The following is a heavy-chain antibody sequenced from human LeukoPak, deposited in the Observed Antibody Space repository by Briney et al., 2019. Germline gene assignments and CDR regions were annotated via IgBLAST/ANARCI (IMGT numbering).Heavy chain of an antibody. CDR1: GXSVSSNNPA. D-gene: IGHD3/OR15-3a*01. V-gene: IGHV6-1*01. CDR3: ARSADWDFDY. CDR2: TYYRSKWYN. J-gene: IGHJ4*02. Sequence: SQTLSLTCGISGXSVSSNNPAWNWIRQSPSRGLEWLGRTYYRSKWYNDYAVSMKGRITINPDTSKNQFSLQLNSVTPEDTAVYYCARSADWDFDYWGQGTLVTVSS.